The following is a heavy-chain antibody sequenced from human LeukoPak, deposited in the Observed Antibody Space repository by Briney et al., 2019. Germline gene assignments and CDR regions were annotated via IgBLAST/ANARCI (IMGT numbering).Heavy chain of an antibody. J-gene: IGHJ4*02. CDR3: ARSIPAATENYFDY. D-gene: IGHD6-13*01. Sequence: GGSLRLSCAASGFTFSSYWMSWVRQAPGKGLEWVANIKQDGSEKYYVDSVKGRFTISRDNAKNSLYLQMNSLRAEDTAVYYCARSIPAATENYFDYWGQGTLVTVSS. CDR2: IKQDGSEK. CDR1: GFTFSSYW. V-gene: IGHV3-7*01.